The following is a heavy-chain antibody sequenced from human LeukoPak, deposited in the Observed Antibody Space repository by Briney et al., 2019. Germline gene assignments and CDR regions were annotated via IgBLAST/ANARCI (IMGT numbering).Heavy chain of an antibody. CDR2: INPNSGGT. CDR1: GYTFTGYY. Sequence: ASVKVSCKASGYTFTGYYMHWVRQAPGQGLEWMGWINPNSGGTNYAQKFQGRVTMTRDTSISTAYMELSRLRSDDTAVYYCVRRVVITTRWFDPWGQGTLVTVSS. CDR3: VRRVVITTRWFDP. D-gene: IGHD3-22*01. V-gene: IGHV1-2*02. J-gene: IGHJ5*02.